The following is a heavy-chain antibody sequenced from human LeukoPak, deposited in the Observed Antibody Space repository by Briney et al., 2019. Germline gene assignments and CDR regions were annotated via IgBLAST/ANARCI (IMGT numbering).Heavy chain of an antibody. D-gene: IGHD5-12*01. CDR2: INPNSGGT. CDR3: ARDGVFSGYDSIHFDY. Sequence: GASVKVSCKASGYTFTGYYMHWVRQAPGQGLEWMGWINPNSGGTNYAQKVQGRVTMTRDTSISTAYMELSRLRSDDTAVYYCARDGVFSGYDSIHFDYWGQGTLVTVSS. V-gene: IGHV1-2*02. J-gene: IGHJ4*02. CDR1: GYTFTGYY.